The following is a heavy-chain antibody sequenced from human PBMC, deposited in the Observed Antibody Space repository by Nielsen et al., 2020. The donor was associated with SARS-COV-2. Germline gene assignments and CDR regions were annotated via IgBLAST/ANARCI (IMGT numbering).Heavy chain of an antibody. Sequence: GGSLRLSCAASGFTFSSYAMSWVRQAPGKGLEWVSAISGSGGSTYYADSVKGRFTISRDNSKNTLYLQMNSLRAEDTAVYYCAKEGDRDYYDSSGYFDYWGRGTLVTVSS. V-gene: IGHV3-23*01. J-gene: IGHJ4*02. CDR2: ISGSGGST. D-gene: IGHD3-22*01. CDR3: AKEGDRDYYDSSGYFDY. CDR1: GFTFSSYA.